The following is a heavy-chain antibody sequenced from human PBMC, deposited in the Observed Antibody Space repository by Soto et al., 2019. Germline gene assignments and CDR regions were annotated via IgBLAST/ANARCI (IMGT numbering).Heavy chain of an antibody. CDR3: TRLPGWLGYCSSTSCYGARLGYYYGMDV. Sequence: GGSLRLSCAASGFTFSGSAMHWVRQASGKGLEWVGRIRSKANSYATAYAASVKGRFTISREDSRNTAYLQMISLKTEDTAVYYCTRLPGWLGYCSSTSCYGARLGYYYGMDVWGQGTTVTVSS. CDR2: IRSKANSYAT. D-gene: IGHD2-2*01. J-gene: IGHJ6*02. V-gene: IGHV3-73*01. CDR1: GFTFSGSA.